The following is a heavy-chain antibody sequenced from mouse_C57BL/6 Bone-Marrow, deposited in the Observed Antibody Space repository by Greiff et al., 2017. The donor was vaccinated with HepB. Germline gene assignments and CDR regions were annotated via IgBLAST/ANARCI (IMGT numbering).Heavy chain of an antibody. J-gene: IGHJ2*01. V-gene: IGHV5-15*01. CDR3: ARWGVSSNRGFYYFDY. Sequence: EVKLQESGGGLVQPGGSLKLSCAASGFTFSDYGMAWVRQAPRKGPEWVAFISNLAYSIYYADTVTGRFTISRENAKNTLYLEMSSLRSEDTAMYYCARWGVSSNRGFYYFDYWGQGTTLTVSS. CDR2: ISNLAYSI. D-gene: IGHD1-1*01. CDR1: GFTFSDYG.